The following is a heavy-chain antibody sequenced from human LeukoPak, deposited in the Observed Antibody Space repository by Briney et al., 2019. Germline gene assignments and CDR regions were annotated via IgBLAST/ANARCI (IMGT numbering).Heavy chain of an antibody. D-gene: IGHD2-15*01. J-gene: IGHJ4*02. CDR2: IYPSGTT. V-gene: IGHV4-4*07. Sequence: SETLSLTCIVSGGXLSSYYCSWIRQSAGKGLKWIGRIYPSGTTNYNPSLKSRVTVSLDTSKNHFSLNLSSVTAADTAMYYCAREEFCNGGGCSFDSWGQGALVTVSS. CDR1: GGXLSSYY. CDR3: AREEFCNGGGCSFDS.